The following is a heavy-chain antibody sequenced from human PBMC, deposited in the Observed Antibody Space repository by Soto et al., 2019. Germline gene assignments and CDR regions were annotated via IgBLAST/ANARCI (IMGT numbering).Heavy chain of an antibody. CDR1: GGSISSGGYY. D-gene: IGHD3-22*01. J-gene: IGHJ6*02. CDR2: SHYSGST. Sequence: QVQLQESGPGLVKPSQTLSLTCTVSGGSISSGGYYWSWIRQHPGKGLEWIGYSHYSGSTHYNPSLQSRGTISVDMSKSQVSLKLSAVTAADTAVYYCARERNYDSSGYSYYYGMDGWGQGTTVTVSS. CDR3: ARERNYDSSGYSYYYGMDG. V-gene: IGHV4-31*03.